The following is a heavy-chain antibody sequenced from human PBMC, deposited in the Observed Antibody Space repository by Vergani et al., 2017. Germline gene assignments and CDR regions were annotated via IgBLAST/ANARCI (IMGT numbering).Heavy chain of an antibody. D-gene: IGHD5-24*01. V-gene: IGHV1-2*02. Sequence: QVQLVQSGAEVKKPGASVKVSCKAFGYTFTGHYMHWVRQAPGQGLEWMVWINPNSGGTNYPQKFQGRVTMTRDTSISTAYMELSRLRSDDTAVYYCARPRDGYNMNAFDIWGQGTMVTVSS. J-gene: IGHJ3*02. CDR2: INPNSGGT. CDR1: GYTFTGHY. CDR3: ARPRDGYNMNAFDI.